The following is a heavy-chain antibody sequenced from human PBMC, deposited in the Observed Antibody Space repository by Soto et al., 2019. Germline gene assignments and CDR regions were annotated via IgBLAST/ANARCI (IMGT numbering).Heavy chain of an antibody. CDR1: GYSFTSYW. CDR3: ARSDCGSTSCYEAYGMDV. V-gene: IGHV5-51*01. D-gene: IGHD2-2*01. J-gene: IGHJ6*02. CDR2: IYPGDSDT. Sequence: GESLKISCKGSGYSFTSYWIGWVRQMPGKGLEWMGIIYPGDSDTRYSPSFQGQVTISADKSISTAYLQWSSLKASDTAMYYCARSDCGSTSCYEAYGMDVWGQGTTVTVSS.